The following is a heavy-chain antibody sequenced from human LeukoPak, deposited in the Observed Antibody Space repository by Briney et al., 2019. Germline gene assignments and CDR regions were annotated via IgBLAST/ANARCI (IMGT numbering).Heavy chain of an antibody. Sequence: PGRSLRLSCAASGFAFSIYDMHWVRQAPGKGLEWVAVISYDGSNKYYADSVKGRFTISRDNSKNTLYLQMNSLRAEDTAVYYCAKEGYDSSGYYYPWGQGTLVTVSS. J-gene: IGHJ5*02. CDR2: ISYDGSNK. V-gene: IGHV3-30*18. D-gene: IGHD3-22*01. CDR1: GFAFSIYD. CDR3: AKEGYDSSGYYYP.